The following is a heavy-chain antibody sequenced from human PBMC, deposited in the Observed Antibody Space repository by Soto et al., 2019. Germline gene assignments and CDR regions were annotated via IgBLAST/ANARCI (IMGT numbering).Heavy chain of an antibody. J-gene: IGHJ4*02. V-gene: IGHV4-34*01. Sequence: LEALSLTCACYGGGLRGYFWAWVRQPPGTGLEWIGEINHSGSTSYNPSLKSRVTISVDTSKNQFSLKLTSVTAADTAVYYCARDKITGLFDYWGQGTLVTVSS. CDR1: GGGLRGYF. CDR3: ARDKITGLFDY. D-gene: IGHD2-8*02. CDR2: INHSGST.